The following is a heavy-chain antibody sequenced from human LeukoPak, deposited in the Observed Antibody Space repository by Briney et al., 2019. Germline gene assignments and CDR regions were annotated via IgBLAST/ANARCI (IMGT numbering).Heavy chain of an antibody. CDR1: GGSISSYY. Sequence: SETLSLTCTVSGGSISSYYWTWIRQPPGKGLEWIGEINHSGSTNYNPSLKSRVTISVDTSKNQFSLKLSSVTAADTAVYYCGYVWYGMDVWGQGTTVTVSS. V-gene: IGHV4-34*01. CDR2: INHSGST. D-gene: IGHD3-16*01. J-gene: IGHJ6*02. CDR3: GYVWYGMDV.